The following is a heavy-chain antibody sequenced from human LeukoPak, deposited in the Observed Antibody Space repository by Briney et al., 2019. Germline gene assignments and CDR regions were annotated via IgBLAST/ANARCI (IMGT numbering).Heavy chain of an antibody. CDR2: IYHSGST. CDR1: GYSISSGYY. J-gene: IGHJ4*02. D-gene: IGHD5-24*01. CDR3: ARGPIGDGYRVPLDY. Sequence: SETLSLTCTVSGYSISSGYYWGWIRQPPGKGLEWIGSIYHSGSTYYNPSLKSRVTISVDTSKNQFSLKLSSVTAADTAVYYCARGPIGDGYRVPLDYWGQGTLVTVSS. V-gene: IGHV4-38-2*02.